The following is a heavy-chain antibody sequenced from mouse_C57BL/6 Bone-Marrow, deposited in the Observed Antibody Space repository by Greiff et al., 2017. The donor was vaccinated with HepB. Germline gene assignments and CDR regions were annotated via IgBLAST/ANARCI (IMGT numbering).Heavy chain of an antibody. CDR2: IDPEDGET. Sequence: VHVKQSGAELVKPGASVKLSCTASGFNIKDYYMHWVKQRTEQGLEWIGRIDPEDGETKYAPKFQGKATITADTSSNTAYLQLSSLTSEDTAVYYCARVLITTVVATDWGQGTTLTVSS. CDR3: ARVLITTVVATD. J-gene: IGHJ2*01. D-gene: IGHD1-1*01. CDR1: GFNIKDYY. V-gene: IGHV14-2*01.